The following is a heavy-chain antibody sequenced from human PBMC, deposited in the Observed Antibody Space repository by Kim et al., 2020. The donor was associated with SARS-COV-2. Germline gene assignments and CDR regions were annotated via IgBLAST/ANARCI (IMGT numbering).Heavy chain of an antibody. D-gene: IGHD2-21*02. CDR2: IYYAGDT. V-gene: IGHV4-39*06. J-gene: IGHJ3*02. CDR3: ARVKGRYCGGDCYFAFEI. CDR1: GGSVSDPTYY. Sequence: SETLSLTCAVSGGSVSDPTYYWGWIRQPPGKGLEWIGSIYYAGDTFYNSSLKSRVTISVDMSKNQFTLKLSSVTAADTAVYYCARVKGRYCGGDCYFAFEIWSQGTMATVSS.